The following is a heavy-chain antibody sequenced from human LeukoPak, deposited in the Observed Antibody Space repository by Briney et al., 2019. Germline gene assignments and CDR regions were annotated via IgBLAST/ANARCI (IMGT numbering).Heavy chain of an antibody. CDR2: IYYRVTS. J-gene: IGHJ4*02. CDR3: ARAVGGDGSGSL. Sequence: SETLSLTCTVSGDSISTYYWSWIRQPPGKGLEWIGYIYYRVTSDYNPSLKSRVTMSVDMSTRQIYLKLSSVTAADTAVYYCARAVGGDGSGSLWGPGTLVTVSS. D-gene: IGHD3-10*01. V-gene: IGHV4-59*01. CDR1: GDSISTYY.